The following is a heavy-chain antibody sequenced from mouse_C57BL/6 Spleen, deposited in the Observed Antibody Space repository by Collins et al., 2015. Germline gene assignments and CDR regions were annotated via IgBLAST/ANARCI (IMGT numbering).Heavy chain of an antibody. CDR1: GYTFTTYG. CDR2: INTYSGVP. D-gene: IGHD2-4*01. Sequence: QIQLVQSGPELKKPGETVKISCKASGYTFTTYGMSWVKQAPGKGLKWMGWINTYSGVPTYADDFKGRFAFSLETSASTVFLQINNLKNEDTATYFCATWDYDGYAMDYWGQGTSVTVSS. J-gene: IGHJ4*01. V-gene: IGHV9-3*01. CDR3: ATWDYDGYAMDY.